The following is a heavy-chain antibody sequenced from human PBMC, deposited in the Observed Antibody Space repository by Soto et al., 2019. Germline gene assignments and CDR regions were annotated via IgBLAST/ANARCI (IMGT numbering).Heavy chain of an antibody. CDR3: AKDGSPIVVVPAARSLPPY. V-gene: IGHV3-23*01. CDR1: GFTFSSYA. CDR2: ISGSGGST. D-gene: IGHD2-2*01. Sequence: GGSLRLSCAASGFTFSSYAMSWVRQAPGKGLEWVSAISGSGGSTYYADSVKGRFTISRDNSKNTLYLQMNSLRAEDTAVYYCAKDGSPIVVVPAARSLPPYWGQGTLVTVSS. J-gene: IGHJ4*02.